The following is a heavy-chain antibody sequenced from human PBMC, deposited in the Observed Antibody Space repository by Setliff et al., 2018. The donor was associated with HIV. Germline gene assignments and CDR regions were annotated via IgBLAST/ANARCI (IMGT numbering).Heavy chain of an antibody. CDR1: GGSMSTYY. CDR2: IYRSGRT. D-gene: IGHD3-10*02. J-gene: IGHJ5*02. V-gene: IGHV4-4*07. Sequence: SETLSLTCTVSGGSMSTYYWSWIRQPAGKGPEWIGRIYRSGRTDYNPSLKSRVTMSADTSDNQFSLSLSSVTAADTAVYYCARDGDYGYNYVAWGQGTLVTVSS. CDR3: ARDGDYGYNYVA.